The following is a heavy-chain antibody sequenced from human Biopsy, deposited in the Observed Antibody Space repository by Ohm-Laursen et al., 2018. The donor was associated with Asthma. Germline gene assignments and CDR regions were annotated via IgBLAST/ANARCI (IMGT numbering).Heavy chain of an antibody. CDR2: IHHSGST. D-gene: IGHD2-2*01. CDR1: GGSFSGYY. Sequence: SETLSLTCAVYGGSFSGYYCSWIRQPPGKGLEWIGEIHHSGSTNYNPSLKSRVTISVDTSKNQFSLKLSSVTAADTAVYYCARAGQCSSTSCYNPGWFDPWGQGTLVTVSS. J-gene: IGHJ5*02. CDR3: ARAGQCSSTSCYNPGWFDP. V-gene: IGHV4-34*01.